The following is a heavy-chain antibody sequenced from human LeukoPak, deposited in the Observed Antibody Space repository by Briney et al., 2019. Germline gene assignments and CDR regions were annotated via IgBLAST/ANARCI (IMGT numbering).Heavy chain of an antibody. D-gene: IGHD2-21*02. Sequence: GSSVKVCCNAPGYNFITYAMHWVREATGQGNEWSEYINVGNGDTKYSQKFHGRVTFTRDTSASIAYMELSSLTSEDTAIYYCARKNYGDRHPYDYWGQGTLVTVSS. CDR3: ARKNYGDRHPYDY. V-gene: IGHV1-3*01. J-gene: IGHJ4*02. CDR2: INVGNGDT. CDR1: GYNFITYA.